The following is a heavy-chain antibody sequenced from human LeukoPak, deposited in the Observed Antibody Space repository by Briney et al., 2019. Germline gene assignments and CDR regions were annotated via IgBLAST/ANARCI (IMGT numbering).Heavy chain of an antibody. D-gene: IGHD6-19*01. Sequence: PSETLSLTCAVYGGSFSGYYWSWTRQPPGKGLEWIGEINHSGSTNYNPSLKSRVTISVDTSKNQFSLKLSSVTAADTAVYYCAREEWLVPFDYWGQGTLVTVSS. J-gene: IGHJ4*02. V-gene: IGHV4-34*01. CDR2: INHSGST. CDR1: GGSFSGYY. CDR3: AREEWLVPFDY.